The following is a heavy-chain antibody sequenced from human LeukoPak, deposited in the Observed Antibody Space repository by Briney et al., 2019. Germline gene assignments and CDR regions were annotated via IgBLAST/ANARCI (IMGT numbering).Heavy chain of an antibody. CDR2: IKNKTDGGTT. V-gene: IGHV3-15*07. D-gene: IGHD4-17*01. Sequence: PGGSLRLSCAASGFTFSNAWMNWVRQAPGKGLEWVGRIKNKTDGGTTDYAAPVKGRFTISRDDSKNTLYLQMNSLKTEDTAVYYCTTTVTTLDYWGQGTLVTVSS. J-gene: IGHJ4*02. CDR1: GFTFSNAW. CDR3: TTTVTTLDY.